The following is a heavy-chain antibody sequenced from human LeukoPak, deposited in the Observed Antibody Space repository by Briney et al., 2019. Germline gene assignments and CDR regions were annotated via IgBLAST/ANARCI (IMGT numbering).Heavy chain of an antibody. CDR3: VRTDSSGWYKGFDP. CDR2: MNPNSGNT. Sequence: ASVKVSCKASGYTFISYDINWVRQATGQGLEWMGWMNPNSGNTGYAQKFQGRVTITRNTSISTAYMELSSLRSEDTAVYYCVRTDSSGWYKGFDPWGQGTLVTVSS. CDR1: GYTFISYD. J-gene: IGHJ5*02. D-gene: IGHD6-19*01. V-gene: IGHV1-8*03.